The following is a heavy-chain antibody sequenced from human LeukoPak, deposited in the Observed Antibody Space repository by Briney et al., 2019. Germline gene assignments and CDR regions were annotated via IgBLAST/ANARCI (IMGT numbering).Heavy chain of an antibody. Sequence: GGSLRLSCAASGFTFSSYSMNWVRQAPGEGLEWVSSISSSSSYIYYADSVKGRFTISRDNSKNALYLQMDSLRAEDTAVYYCAKALKVVAGSGPVDYYYYMDVWGKGTTVTISS. CDR1: GFTFSSYS. CDR3: AKALKVVAGSGPVDYYYYMDV. CDR2: ISSSSSYI. J-gene: IGHJ6*03. V-gene: IGHV3-21*04. D-gene: IGHD6-19*01.